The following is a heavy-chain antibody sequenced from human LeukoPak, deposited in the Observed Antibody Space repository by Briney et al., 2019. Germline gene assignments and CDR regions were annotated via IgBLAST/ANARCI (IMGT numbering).Heavy chain of an antibody. V-gene: IGHV3-23*01. CDR2: ISGRGDSA. J-gene: IGHJ4*02. CDR3: ARYPMSSGNFDY. CDR1: GFTFSSYA. Sequence: PGGSLRLSCAASGFTFSSYAMSWVRQAPGKGLEWVSAISGRGDSAYYAGSVRGRFTISRDNSENTLYLQMNSLRAEDTAVYFCARYPMSSGNFDYWGQGTLVTVSS. D-gene: IGHD3-10*01.